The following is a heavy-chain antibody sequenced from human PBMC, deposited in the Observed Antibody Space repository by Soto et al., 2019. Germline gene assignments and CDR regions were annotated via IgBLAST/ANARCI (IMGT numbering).Heavy chain of an antibody. D-gene: IGHD3-10*01. CDR2: IKNDEVEK. CDR3: ARGRGIKDY. V-gene: IGHV3-7*01. Sequence: GSLRLSCAASGFTFSSYSMNWVRQAPGKGLEWVANIKNDEVEKHYVDSVKGRFTISRDNAKSSLYLQMNSLRAEDTAVYYCARGRGIKDYWGQGTRVTVSS. J-gene: IGHJ4*02. CDR1: GFTFSSYS.